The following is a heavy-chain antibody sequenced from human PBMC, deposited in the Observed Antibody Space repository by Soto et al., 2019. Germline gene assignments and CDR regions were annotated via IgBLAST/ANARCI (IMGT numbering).Heavy chain of an antibody. CDR2: INPNSGAT. J-gene: IGHJ4*02. CDR1: GYTFTGYY. D-gene: IGHD4-17*01. V-gene: IGHV1-2*04. CDR3: ARGRTTVVTLDS. Sequence: ASVKVSCKASGYTFTGYYMHWVRQAPGQGLEWMGWINPNSGATNYAQKFQGWVTMTRDTSISTAYMEVTRLRSDDTAIYYCARGRTTVVTLDSWGQGTLVTVSS.